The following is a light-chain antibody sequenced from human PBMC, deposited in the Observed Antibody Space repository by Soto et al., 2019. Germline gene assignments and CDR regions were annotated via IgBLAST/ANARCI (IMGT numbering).Light chain of an antibody. Sequence: IVYTQSLGTGCFSRWEIAALSFMASQSVSSSYLAWYQQKPGQAPRLLIYGASSRATGIPDRFSGSGSGTDFAITISRRRQQDYAVYYSRQHANPSPTFGQGTMVDI. CDR3: RQHANPSPT. J-gene: IGKJ1*01. CDR2: GAS. V-gene: IGKV3-20*01. CDR1: QSVSSSY.